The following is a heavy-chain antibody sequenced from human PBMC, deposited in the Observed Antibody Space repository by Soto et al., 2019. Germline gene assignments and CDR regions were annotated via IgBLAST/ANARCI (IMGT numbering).Heavy chain of an antibody. J-gene: IGHJ6*03. CDR1: GFTFSSYA. Sequence: GGSLRLSCAASGFTFSSYAMSWVRQAPGKGLEWVSAISGSGGSTYYADSVKGRFTISRDNSKNTLYLQMNSLRAEDTAVYYCAKAESYYDFWSGYLTPYYYYYMDVWGKGTTVTVSS. D-gene: IGHD3-3*01. CDR3: AKAESYYDFWSGYLTPYYYYYMDV. V-gene: IGHV3-23*01. CDR2: ISGSGGST.